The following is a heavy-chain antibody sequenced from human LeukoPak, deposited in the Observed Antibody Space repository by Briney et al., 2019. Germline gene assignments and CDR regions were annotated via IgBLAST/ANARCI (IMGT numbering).Heavy chain of an antibody. Sequence: SQTLSLTCTVSGGSISSGSYYWSRIRQPAGKGLEWIGRIYTSGSTNYNPSLKSRVTISVDTSKNQFSLKLSSVTAADTAVYYCARDLLNGNWFDPWGQGTLVTVSS. V-gene: IGHV4-61*02. CDR1: GGSISSGSYY. D-gene: IGHD2-21*01. CDR2: IYTSGST. J-gene: IGHJ5*02. CDR3: ARDLLNGNWFDP.